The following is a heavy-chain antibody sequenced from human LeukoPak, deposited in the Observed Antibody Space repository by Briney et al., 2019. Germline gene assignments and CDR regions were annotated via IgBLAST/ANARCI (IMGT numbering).Heavy chain of an antibody. CDR3: AKHKGAGSRYSYSMDV. CDR1: GFTFVTFA. D-gene: IGHD6-13*01. CDR2: ISGSGGGT. Sequence: GGSLRLSCAASGFTFVTFAMGWVRQAPGKGLEWVSTISGSGGGTYYADSVKGRFTISRDNPKNTLYLQMNSLRAEDTAVYYCAKHKGAGSRYSYSMDVWGKGAAVTVSS. V-gene: IGHV3-23*01. J-gene: IGHJ6*03.